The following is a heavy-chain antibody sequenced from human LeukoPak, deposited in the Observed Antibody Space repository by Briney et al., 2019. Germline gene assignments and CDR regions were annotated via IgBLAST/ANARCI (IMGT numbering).Heavy chain of an antibody. J-gene: IGHJ4*02. CDR2: INHSGST. CDR3: ARRRRGYGSGAQVDY. D-gene: IGHD3-10*01. V-gene: IGHV4-34*01. CDR1: GGSLSGYY. Sequence: SETLSLTCAVYGGSLSGYYWRWTRHPPGKGLEWGGEINHSGSTNYNPTLKSQVTISVDTSKNQFSLNLSSVTAADTAVYYCARRRRGYGSGAQVDYWGQGTLVTVSS.